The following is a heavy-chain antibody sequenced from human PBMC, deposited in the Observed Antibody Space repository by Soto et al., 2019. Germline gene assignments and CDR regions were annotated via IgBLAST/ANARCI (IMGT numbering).Heavy chain of an antibody. V-gene: IGHV1-18*04. CDR2: ISTYNGNT. CDR3: ARIWYCGGDCYYEGFDI. J-gene: IGHJ3*02. Sequence: QVRLVQSGAEVKKPGASVKVSCKASGYTFTNYGISWMRQAPGQGLEWMGWISTYNGNTKYAQKVQGRVTMHTDSATSTSYLGLRSLTSDDTAGYYCARIWYCGGDCYYEGFDIWGQGTMVTVSS. CDR1: GYTFTNYG. D-gene: IGHD2-21*02.